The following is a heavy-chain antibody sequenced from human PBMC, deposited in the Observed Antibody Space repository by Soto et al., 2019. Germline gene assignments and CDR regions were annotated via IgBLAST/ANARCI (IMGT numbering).Heavy chain of an antibody. CDR1: GFTFRNYA. CDR2: ISGRSSDT. V-gene: IGHV3-23*01. J-gene: IGHJ4*02. Sequence: EVPLLESGGGLVQPGGSLRLSCATSGFTFRNYAMSWVRQAPGKGLEWVSSISGRSSDTYYADSVKGRFIISRDSSENTLGLQMNSLRAGDAAVYYCAKEGVGKFAFQSWGQGARVTVSS. CDR3: AKEGVGKFAFQS. D-gene: IGHD2-15*01.